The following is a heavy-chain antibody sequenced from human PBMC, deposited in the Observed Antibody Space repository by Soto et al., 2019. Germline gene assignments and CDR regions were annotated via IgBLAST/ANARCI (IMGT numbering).Heavy chain of an antibody. CDR1: GFTFSSYG. J-gene: IGHJ4*02. CDR3: AREADSGYAFDFDY. CDR2: IWYDGSNR. Sequence: GGSLRLSCAASGFTFSSYGMHWVRQSPGKGLEWVAVIWYDGSNRYYADSVKGRFTISRDNSKNTLYLQMNSLRAEDTAVYYCAREADSGYAFDFDYWGQGTLVTVSS. D-gene: IGHD5-12*01. V-gene: IGHV3-33*01.